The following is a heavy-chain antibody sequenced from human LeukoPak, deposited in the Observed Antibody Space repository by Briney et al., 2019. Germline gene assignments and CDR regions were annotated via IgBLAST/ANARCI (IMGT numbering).Heavy chain of an antibody. Sequence: GGSLRLSCAASGFTFSSYAMSWVRQAPGKGLEWVSAISGSGGSTYYADSVKGRFTISRDNSKNTLYLQMNSLRAEDTAVYYCAKDGVVVVAASGTEFDYWGQGTLVTVSS. CDR1: GFTFSSYA. J-gene: IGHJ4*02. CDR2: ISGSGGST. D-gene: IGHD2-15*01. V-gene: IGHV3-23*01. CDR3: AKDGVVVVAASGTEFDY.